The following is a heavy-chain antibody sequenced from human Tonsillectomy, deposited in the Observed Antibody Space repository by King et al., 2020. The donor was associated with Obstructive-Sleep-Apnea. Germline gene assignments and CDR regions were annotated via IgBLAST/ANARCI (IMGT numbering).Heavy chain of an antibody. J-gene: IGHJ1*01. Sequence: QLQESGPGLVKPSQTLPLTCSVSGASISSGDYYWTWIRQTPGKGLEWIGIVYSSGTTYYNPSLKSRISISLDTSKNRFSLNLSSVTAADTAVYFCARESAIIGNSRFHDWGQGILVTVSS. CDR1: GASISSGDYY. V-gene: IGHV4-30-4*01. CDR3: ARESAIIGNSRFHD. D-gene: IGHD4-23*01. CDR2: VYSSGTT.